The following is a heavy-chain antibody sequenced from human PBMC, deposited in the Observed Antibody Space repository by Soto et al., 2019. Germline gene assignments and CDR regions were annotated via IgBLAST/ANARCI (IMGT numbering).Heavy chain of an antibody. Sequence: SETLSLTCAVYGGSFSGYYWSWIRQPPGKGLEWIGEINHSGSTNYNPSLKSRVTISVDTSKNQFSLKLSSVTAADTAVYYCARSRIRQSIVVVPAAFDYWGQGTLVTVSS. V-gene: IGHV4-34*01. CDR1: GGSFSGYY. CDR3: ARSRIRQSIVVVPAAFDY. D-gene: IGHD2-2*01. J-gene: IGHJ4*02. CDR2: INHSGST.